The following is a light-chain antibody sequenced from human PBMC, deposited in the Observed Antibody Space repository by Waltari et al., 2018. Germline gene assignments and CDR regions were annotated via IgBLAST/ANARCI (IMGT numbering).Light chain of an antibody. V-gene: IGKV1-39*01. CDR3: QQSYSTPPFT. Sequence: DIQMTQSPSSLSASVGDRVTITCRASQSISSYVNWYQQKPGKDPKLLIYAASSLQSGVPSRVSGSGSGTDFTLTISSLQPEDFATYYCQQSYSTPPFTVGPGTKVDIK. CDR2: AAS. CDR1: QSISSY. J-gene: IGKJ3*01.